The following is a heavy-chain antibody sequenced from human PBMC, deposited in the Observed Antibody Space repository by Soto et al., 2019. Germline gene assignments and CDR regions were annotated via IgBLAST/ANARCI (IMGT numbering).Heavy chain of an antibody. D-gene: IGHD2-15*01. CDR1: GFTFSSYA. CDR3: AKDGGSVCSGGTCYFQAPDY. V-gene: IGHV3-23*01. Sequence: PWGSLRLSCAASGFTFSSYAMSWVRQAPGKGLEWVSGIDGSGRNTYYADSVKGRFTISRDNSKNTLSVQMDSLRVEDTALYYCAKDGGSVCSGGTCYFQAPDYWGQGTLVTVSS. CDR2: IDGSGRNT. J-gene: IGHJ4*02.